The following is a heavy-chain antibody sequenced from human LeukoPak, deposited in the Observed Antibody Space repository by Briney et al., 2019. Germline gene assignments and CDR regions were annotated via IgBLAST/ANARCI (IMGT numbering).Heavy chain of an antibody. Sequence: RASVKVSCKASGGTFSSYTISWVRQAPGQGLEWMGRIIPNLGIANYAQKFQGRVTITADKSTSTAYMELSSLRSEDTAVYYCARLADNWNDDFDYWGQGTLVTVSS. CDR3: ARLADNWNDDFDY. CDR1: GGTFSSYT. D-gene: IGHD1-20*01. CDR2: IIPNLGIA. J-gene: IGHJ4*02. V-gene: IGHV1-69*02.